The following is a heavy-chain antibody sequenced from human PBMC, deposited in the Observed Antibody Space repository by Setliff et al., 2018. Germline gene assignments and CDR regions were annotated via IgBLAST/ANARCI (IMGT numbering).Heavy chain of an antibody. D-gene: IGHD5-12*01. Sequence: ASVKVSCKASDYAFVSYGISWVRQAPGQGPEWIGWISAYTGNADYAENFQGRLTVTTDTSTSTAYIELSSLRFDDTAVYYCARGNPAERYEYWGQGTLVTVSS. V-gene: IGHV1-18*01. CDR3: ARGNPAERYEY. J-gene: IGHJ1*01. CDR1: DYAFVSYG. CDR2: ISAYTGNA.